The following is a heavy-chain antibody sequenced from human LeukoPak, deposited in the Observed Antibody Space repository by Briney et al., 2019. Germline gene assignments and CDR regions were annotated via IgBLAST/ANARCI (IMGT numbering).Heavy chain of an antibody. V-gene: IGHV1-2*02. Sequence: GASVKVSCKASGHTFTVNCMHWVRHAQGQGFEWMGWINPNSGGTNYAQKFQGRVTMTRDTSISTAYMELTSLRSDDTAVNYCTRGLSIATRPAYYFDYWGQGTLVTVSS. CDR3: TRGLSIATRPAYYFDY. CDR2: INPNSGGT. CDR1: GHTFTVNC. J-gene: IGHJ4*02. D-gene: IGHD6-6*01.